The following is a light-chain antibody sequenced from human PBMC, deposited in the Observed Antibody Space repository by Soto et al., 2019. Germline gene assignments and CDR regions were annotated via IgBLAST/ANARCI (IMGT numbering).Light chain of an antibody. J-gene: IGLJ1*01. CDR1: SSDVGSYNL. Sequence: QSALTQPASVSGSPGQSITISCTGTSSDVGSYNLVSWYQQLPGKAPKLMIYEVSKRPSEVSNRFSGSKSGNTASLTISGLQAEDEADYYCCSYAGISSFYVFGTGTKLTVL. CDR3: CSYAGISSFYV. CDR2: EVS. V-gene: IGLV2-23*02.